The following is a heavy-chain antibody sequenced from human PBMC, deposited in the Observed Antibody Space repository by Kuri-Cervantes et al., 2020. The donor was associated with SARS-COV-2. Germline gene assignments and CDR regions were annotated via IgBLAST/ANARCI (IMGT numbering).Heavy chain of an antibody. J-gene: IGHJ3*02. Sequence: GGSLRLSCKGSGYSFTSYWIGWVRQMPGKGLEWMGIIYPGDSDTRYSPSFQGQVTISADKSISTAYLQWSSLKASDTAMYYCASRDGYTRGAFDIWGQGTMVTVSS. V-gene: IGHV5-51*01. CDR2: IYPGDSDT. CDR1: GYSFTSYW. CDR3: ASRDGYTRGAFDI. D-gene: IGHD5-24*01.